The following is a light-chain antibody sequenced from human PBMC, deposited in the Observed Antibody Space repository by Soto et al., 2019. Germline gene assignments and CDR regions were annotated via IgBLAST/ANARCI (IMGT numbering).Light chain of an antibody. Sequence: IRMTQSPSTLSASVGDRVSITCRASQSISSWFAWYQQKPGKAPKLLIYDASSLESGVPSRFSGSGSATEFTLTISSLQPDDFATYYCQQYNNYWTFGQGTKVDIK. J-gene: IGKJ1*01. CDR3: QQYNNYWT. CDR1: QSISSW. CDR2: DAS. V-gene: IGKV1-5*01.